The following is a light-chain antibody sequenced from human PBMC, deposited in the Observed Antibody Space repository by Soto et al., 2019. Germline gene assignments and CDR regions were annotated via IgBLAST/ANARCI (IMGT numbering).Light chain of an antibody. V-gene: IGKV3-20*01. CDR2: GAS. J-gene: IGKJ5*01. Sequence: PGERATLSCRASQSVSSSCLAWYQQKPGQAPRLLIYGASSRATGIPDRFSGSGSGTDFTLTISRLEPEDFAMYYCQQYGRSPLVTFGQGTRLEIK. CDR1: QSVSSSC. CDR3: QQYGRSPLVT.